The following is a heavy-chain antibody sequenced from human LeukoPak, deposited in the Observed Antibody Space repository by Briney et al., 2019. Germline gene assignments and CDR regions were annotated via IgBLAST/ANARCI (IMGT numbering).Heavy chain of an antibody. CDR2: IYTSVST. CDR3: ARGTAYYYDSSGRGAFDI. J-gene: IGHJ3*02. V-gene: IGHV4-4*07. CDR1: GGSISSYY. D-gene: IGHD3-22*01. Sequence: PSETLSLTCTVSGGSISSYYWSWIRQPAGKGLEWIGRIYTSVSTNYNPSLKSRVTISVDKSKNQLSLKLSSVTAADTAVYYCARGTAYYYDSSGRGAFDIWGQGTMVTVSS.